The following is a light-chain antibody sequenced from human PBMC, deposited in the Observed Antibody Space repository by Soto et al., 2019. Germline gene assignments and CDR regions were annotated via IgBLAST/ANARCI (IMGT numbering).Light chain of an antibody. V-gene: IGKV3-20*01. J-gene: IGKJ3*01. CDR1: QSVSSSY. CDR3: QQYGGSPLFT. Sequence: EIVLTQSPGTLSLSPGERATLSCRASQSVSSSYLAWYQQKPGQAPRLLIYGASGRATVIPDRFSGSGSGTDFTLTISRLEPEDFAVYYCQQYGGSPLFTFGPGTKVDIK. CDR2: GAS.